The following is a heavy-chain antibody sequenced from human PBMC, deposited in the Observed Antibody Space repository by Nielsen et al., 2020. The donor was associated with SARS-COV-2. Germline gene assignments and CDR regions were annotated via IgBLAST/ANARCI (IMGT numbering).Heavy chain of an antibody. CDR2: INPNSGGT. CDR3: ARDVNMITFGGVMYYFDY. CDR1: GYTFTGYY. V-gene: IGHV1-2*02. Sequence: ASVKVSCKASGYTFTGYYMHWVRQAPGQGLEWMGWINPNSGGTNYAQKFQGRVTMTRDTSISTAYMELSRLRSDDTAVYYCARDVNMITFGGVMYYFDYWGQGTLVTVSS. D-gene: IGHD3-16*01. J-gene: IGHJ4*02.